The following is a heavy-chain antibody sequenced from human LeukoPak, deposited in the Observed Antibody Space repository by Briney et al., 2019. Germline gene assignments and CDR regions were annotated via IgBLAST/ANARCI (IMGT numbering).Heavy chain of an antibody. Sequence: IPSETLSLTCVVYGGSFSGYYWSWIRQPPGKELEWIGEINHSGSTNYNPSLKSRVTISVDTSKNRFSLKLSSVTAADTAVYYCARHRITIFGVARYYFDYWGQGTLVTVSS. CDR1: GGSFSGYY. D-gene: IGHD3-3*01. J-gene: IGHJ4*02. V-gene: IGHV4-34*01. CDR2: INHSGST. CDR3: ARHRITIFGVARYYFDY.